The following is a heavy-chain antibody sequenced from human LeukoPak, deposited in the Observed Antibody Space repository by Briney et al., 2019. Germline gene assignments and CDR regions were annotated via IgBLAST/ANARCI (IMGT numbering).Heavy chain of an antibody. J-gene: IGHJ4*02. Sequence: PGGSLRLSCVGSGFIFRSYAVTWVRQAPGKGLDWVSSITANGDTTYYADSVKGRFTISRDNSKNTLYLQMNSLRAEDTAVYYCAKRPIRIAVAGYFDYWGQGTLVTVSS. D-gene: IGHD6-19*01. V-gene: IGHV3-23*01. CDR3: AKRPIRIAVAGYFDY. CDR1: GFIFRSYA. CDR2: ITANGDTT.